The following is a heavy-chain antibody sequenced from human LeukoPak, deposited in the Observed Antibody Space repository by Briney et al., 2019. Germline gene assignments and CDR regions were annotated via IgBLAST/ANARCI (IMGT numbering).Heavy chain of an antibody. V-gene: IGHV3-74*01. Sequence: GGSLRLSCAASGLTFSSHWMHWVCQAPGKGLVWVSRITNDGSSTTYADSVKGRFTISRDNAKNMLYLQVNSLRAEDTAVYYCARGRTYLLYYYGSGSSPGWFDPWGQGTLVTVSS. CDR2: ITNDGSST. D-gene: IGHD3-10*01. J-gene: IGHJ5*02. CDR1: GLTFSSHW. CDR3: ARGRTYLLYYYGSGSSPGWFDP.